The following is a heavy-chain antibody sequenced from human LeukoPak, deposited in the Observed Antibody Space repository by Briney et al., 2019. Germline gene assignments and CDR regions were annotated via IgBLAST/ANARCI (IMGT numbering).Heavy chain of an antibody. CDR1: GGSISSGGYY. CDR2: IYHSGST. Sequence: SETLSLTCTVSGGSISSGGYYWSWIRQPPGKGLEWIGYIYHSGSTYYNPSLKSRVTTSVDRSKNQFSLKLSPVTAADTAVYYCASILGYCSSTSCSTSAWGQGTLVTVSS. CDR3: ASILGYCSSTSCSTSA. D-gene: IGHD2-2*02. J-gene: IGHJ5*02. V-gene: IGHV4-30-2*01.